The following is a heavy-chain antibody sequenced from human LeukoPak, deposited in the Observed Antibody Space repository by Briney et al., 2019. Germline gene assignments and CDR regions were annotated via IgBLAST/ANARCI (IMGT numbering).Heavy chain of an antibody. V-gene: IGHV3-23*01. Sequence: GGSLRLSCAASGFTFSSYAMSWVRQSPRKGLEWVSAISDSTDNTYYADSVKGRFTISRDNSKNTLYLQMNSLRAEDTAVYYCAKEYYYDSSGYYVWDYWGQGTLVTVSS. CDR2: ISDSTDNT. CDR3: AKEYYYDSSGYYVWDY. D-gene: IGHD3-22*01. CDR1: GFTFSSYA. J-gene: IGHJ4*02.